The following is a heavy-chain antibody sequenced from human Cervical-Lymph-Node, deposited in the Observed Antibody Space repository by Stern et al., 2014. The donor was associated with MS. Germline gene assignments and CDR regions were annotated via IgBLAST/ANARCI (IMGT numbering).Heavy chain of an antibody. Sequence: VQLVESGAEVKKPGASVKVSCKASGYFFTSYGISWVRQAPGQGLEWLGWISAENGDTNYAQNVQGRVTMTTDTSTNTAYMELSSLRSDDTALYYCARDSLIRTFGVEEGMDVWGQGTTVTVSS. CDR2: ISAENGDT. CDR1: GYFFTSYG. D-gene: IGHD3-3*01. J-gene: IGHJ6*02. CDR3: ARDSLIRTFGVEEGMDV. V-gene: IGHV1-18*01.